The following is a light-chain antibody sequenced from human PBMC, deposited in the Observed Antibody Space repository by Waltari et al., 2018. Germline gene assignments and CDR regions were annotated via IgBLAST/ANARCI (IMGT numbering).Light chain of an antibody. J-gene: IGLJ2*01. V-gene: IGLV1-51*01. Sequence: QSVLTQPPSVSAAPGQRVTISCPGSSPNIGEKEVSWYQPLPGTGPKLLIYDNKQRPSGILDRFSGSKTGTSATLAITGLQTGDEGEYYCGTWDTSLNTWIFGGGTKLAVL. CDR2: DNK. CDR1: SPNIGEKE. CDR3: GTWDTSLNTWI.